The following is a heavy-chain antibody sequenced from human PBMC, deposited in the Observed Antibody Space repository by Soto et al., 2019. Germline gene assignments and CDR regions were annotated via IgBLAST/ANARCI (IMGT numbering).Heavy chain of an antibody. V-gene: IGHV1-2*02. Sequence: ASVKVSCKASGYTFTGYYMHWVRQAPGQGLEWMGWINPNSGGTNYAQKFQGRVTMTRDTSISTAYMELSRLRSDDTAVYYCARDPSLAYCCGDCYSNYYYYSGMDVWGQGTTVTVSS. J-gene: IGHJ6*02. D-gene: IGHD2-21*02. CDR2: INPNSGGT. CDR3: ARDPSLAYCCGDCYSNYYYYSGMDV. CDR1: GYTFTGYY.